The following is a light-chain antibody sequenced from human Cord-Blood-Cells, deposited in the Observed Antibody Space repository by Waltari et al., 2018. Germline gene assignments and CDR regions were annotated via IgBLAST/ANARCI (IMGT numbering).Light chain of an antibody. CDR3: QQRSNWFGALT. Sequence: EIVLTQSPATLSLSPGERATLSCRASQSVSSYLAWYQQKPGQAPRLLIYDASNRATGIPARFSGSGSGTDFTLTISSLEPEDFAVYYCQQRSNWFGALTFGGGTKVEIK. J-gene: IGKJ4*01. CDR1: QSVSSY. V-gene: IGKV3-11*01. CDR2: DAS.